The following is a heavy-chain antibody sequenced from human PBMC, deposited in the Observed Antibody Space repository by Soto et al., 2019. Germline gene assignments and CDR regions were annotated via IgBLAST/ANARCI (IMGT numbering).Heavy chain of an antibody. Sequence: SETLSLTCAVYGGSISTSDYSWSWIRQPPGRGLEWLESIYHTGTTQYVPSLKNRLTMSLDKFQKQFSLDLTSVTAADTDIYYCVRERTIFGVAPGGGVDVWGQGTTVTVYS. V-gene: IGHV4-30-2*01. CDR1: GGSISTSDYS. J-gene: IGHJ6*02. CDR3: VRERTIFGVAPGGGVDV. CDR2: IYHTGTT. D-gene: IGHD3-3*01.